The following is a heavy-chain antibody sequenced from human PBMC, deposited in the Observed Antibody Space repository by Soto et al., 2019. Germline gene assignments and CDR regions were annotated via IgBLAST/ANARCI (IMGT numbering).Heavy chain of an antibody. J-gene: IGHJ4*02. V-gene: IGHV4-30-2*01. D-gene: IGHD2-2*01. Sequence: TLSLACSAYWGHVRRGRNTGSWGQRAARKGLDSIGKKYHSGSTYYNPSLKSRVTISVDRSKNQFSLTLSSLTATYTAVYYCAREAAPACTSYFDYWLQGTPVNVA. CDR2: KYHSGST. CDR1: WGHVRRGRNT. CDR3: AREAAPACTSYFDY.